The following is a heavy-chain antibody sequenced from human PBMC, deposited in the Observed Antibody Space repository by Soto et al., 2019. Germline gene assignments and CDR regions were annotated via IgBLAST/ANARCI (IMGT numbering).Heavy chain of an antibody. CDR2: TYYRSKWYN. D-gene: IGHD2-8*01. CDR1: GDSVSTNDAT. V-gene: IGHV6-1*01. CDR3: TRLIGNSWLDS. J-gene: IGHJ5*01. Sequence: QVQLQQSGPGLVRPSQTLSLTCAISGDSVSTNDATWDWIRQSPSRGLEWLGRTYYRSKWYNDYAESVKGRIPIHPDTFNNQLSLHLNSVTPDDTAVYYCTRLIGNSWLDSWGQGTLVTVSS.